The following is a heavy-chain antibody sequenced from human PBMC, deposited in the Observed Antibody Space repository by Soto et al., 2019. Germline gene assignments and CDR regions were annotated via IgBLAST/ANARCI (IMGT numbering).Heavy chain of an antibody. CDR3: ARRYYSSFDY. J-gene: IGHJ4*02. CDR2: IKHDGSEK. D-gene: IGHD3-22*01. CDR1: AFTFSNYW. Sequence: PGGSLRLSCXASAFTFSNYWMSWVRQAPGKGLEWVANIKHDGSEKYYVDSVKGRFTISRDNAKNSLYLQMNSLRAEDTAVYYCARRYYSSFDYWGQGTLVTVLL. V-gene: IGHV3-7*05.